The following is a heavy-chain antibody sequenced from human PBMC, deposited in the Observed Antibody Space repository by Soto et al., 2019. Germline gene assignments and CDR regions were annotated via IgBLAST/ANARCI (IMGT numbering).Heavy chain of an antibody. CDR1: GYTFTGYY. CDR3: AGGQGGFGETSDY. CDR2: INPNSGGT. J-gene: IGHJ4*02. Sequence: ASVKVSCKASGYTFTGYYMHWVRQAPGQGLEWMGWINPNSGGTNYAQKFQGRVTMTRHTSISTAYMELSRLRSDDTAVYYCAGGQGGFGETSDYWGQGTLVTVSS. V-gene: IGHV1-2*02. D-gene: IGHD3-10*01.